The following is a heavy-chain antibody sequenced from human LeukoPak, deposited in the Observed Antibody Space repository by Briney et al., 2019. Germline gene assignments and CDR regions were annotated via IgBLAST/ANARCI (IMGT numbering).Heavy chain of an antibody. CDR2: IYHSGRT. V-gene: IGHV4-38-2*02. Sequence: PSETLSLTCTVSGYSISSGYYWGWIRQPPGKGLEWIGSIYHSGRTFYNPSLKSRVTISVDTSKNQFSLKLTSVTAADTAVYYCARVADYGGYYFDYWGQGTLVTVSS. CDR3: ARVADYGGYYFDY. J-gene: IGHJ4*02. D-gene: IGHD4-17*01. CDR1: GYSISSGYY.